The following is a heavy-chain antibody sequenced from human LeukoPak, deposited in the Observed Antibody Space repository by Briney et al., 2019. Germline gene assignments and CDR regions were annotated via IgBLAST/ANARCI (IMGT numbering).Heavy chain of an antibody. V-gene: IGHV3-30-3*01. Sequence: PGRSLRLSCAASGFTFSSYAMHWVRQAPGKGLEWVAFISYDGSSKYYADSVKGRFTISRDNSKNTLYLQMNSLRPEDTAVYYCAKVRVGTAHFDYWGQGTLVTVSS. CDR3: AKVRVGTAHFDY. CDR2: ISYDGSSK. CDR1: GFTFSSYA. J-gene: IGHJ4*02. D-gene: IGHD2-15*01.